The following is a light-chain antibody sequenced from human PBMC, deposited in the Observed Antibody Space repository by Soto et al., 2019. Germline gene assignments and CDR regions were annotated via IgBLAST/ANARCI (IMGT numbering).Light chain of an antibody. J-gene: IGKJ3*01. V-gene: IGKV3-11*01. CDR3: QQRSNWPGT. Sequence: EIVLTQSPATLSLSPGERATLSCRASQSVSSYLAWYQQKPGQAPRLLIYDASNRATGIPARFSGSGSGTDFTLTISSLEPEDFAVYYCQQRSNWPGTFCPGTKVESK. CDR2: DAS. CDR1: QSVSSY.